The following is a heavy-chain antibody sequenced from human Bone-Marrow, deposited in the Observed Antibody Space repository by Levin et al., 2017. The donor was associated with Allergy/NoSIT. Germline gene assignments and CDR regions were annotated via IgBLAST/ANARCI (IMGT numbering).Heavy chain of an antibody. CDR2: IKQDGSEK. Sequence: GGSLRLSGAASGFTFSSYWMSWVRQAPGKGLEWGANIKQDGSEKYYVDSVKGRFTISRDNAKNSLYLQMNSLRAEDTAVYYCARGRTMYYFDYWGQGTLVTVSS. D-gene: IGHD5-24*01. CDR1: GFTFSSYW. V-gene: IGHV3-7*04. CDR3: ARGRTMYYFDY. J-gene: IGHJ4*02.